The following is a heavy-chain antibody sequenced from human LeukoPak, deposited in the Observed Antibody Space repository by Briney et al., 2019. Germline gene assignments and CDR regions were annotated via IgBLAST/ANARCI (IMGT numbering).Heavy chain of an antibody. D-gene: IGHD1-26*01. J-gene: IGHJ4*02. CDR1: GFTFSSSY. V-gene: IGHV3-66*01. CDR2: LYSGGNT. Sequence: GGSLRLSCAASGFTFSSSYMTWVRRAPGKGLEWVSVLYSGGNTYYTDSVKGRFTISRDDPKNPLYLQLNSLRAADTAVYYCARRVGPTTNFDYWGQGTLVTVSS. CDR3: ARRVGPTTNFDY.